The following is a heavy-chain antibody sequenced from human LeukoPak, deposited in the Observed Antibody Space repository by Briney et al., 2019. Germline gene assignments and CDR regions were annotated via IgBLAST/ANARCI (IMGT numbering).Heavy chain of an antibody. J-gene: IGHJ4*02. V-gene: IGHV4-59*01. Sequence: SETLSLTCTVSGDSISSYYWSWIRQPPGKGLEWIGYIYYSGSTNYNPSLKSRVTISVDTSKNQFSLKLSSVTAADTAVYYCARWLAARPGGGSFDYWGQGTLVTVSS. CDR1: GDSISSYY. D-gene: IGHD6-6*01. CDR2: IYYSGST. CDR3: ARWLAARPGGGSFDY.